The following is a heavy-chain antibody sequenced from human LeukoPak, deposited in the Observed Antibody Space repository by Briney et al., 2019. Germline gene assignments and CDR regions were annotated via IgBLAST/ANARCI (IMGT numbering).Heavy chain of an antibody. V-gene: IGHV3-9*03. CDR2: ISWNSGSI. CDR1: GFTFDDYA. J-gene: IGHJ5*02. Sequence: GGSLRLSCAASGFTFDDYAMHWVRQAPGKGLEWVSGISWNSGSIGYADSVKGRFTISRDNAKNSLYLQMNSLRAEDMALYYCARGYSSSWEGWFDPWAREPWSPSPQ. CDR3: ARGYSSSWEGWFDP. D-gene: IGHD6-13*01.